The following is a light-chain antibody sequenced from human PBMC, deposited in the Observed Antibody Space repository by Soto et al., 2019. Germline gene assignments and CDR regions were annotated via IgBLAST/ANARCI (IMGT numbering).Light chain of an antibody. CDR2: EAS. CDR1: RTINTW. V-gene: IGKV1-5*01. Sequence: DIQMTQSPSTLSASVGDRITITCRARRTINTWLAWYQQKPGKAPKLLSYEASTLESGVPSRFSGSRSWTEFTLTIGSLQADDFATYSCQQYDGHVGQGTNVEF. CDR3: QQYDGH. J-gene: IGKJ1*01.